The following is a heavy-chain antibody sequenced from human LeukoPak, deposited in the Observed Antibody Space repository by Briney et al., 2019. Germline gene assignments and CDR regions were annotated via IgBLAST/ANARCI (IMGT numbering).Heavy chain of an antibody. Sequence: KPSETLSLTCTVSGGSISSSSYYWGWIRQPPGKGLEWIGSIYYSGSTYYNPSLKSRVTISVDTSKNQFSLKLSSVTAADTAVYYCARVEGGYSSTLWSLREAYYYYYYMDVWGKGTTVTVSS. CDR1: GGSISSSSYY. J-gene: IGHJ6*03. CDR3: ARVEGGYSSTLWSLREAYYYYYYMDV. D-gene: IGHD6-19*01. CDR2: IYYSGST. V-gene: IGHV4-39*01.